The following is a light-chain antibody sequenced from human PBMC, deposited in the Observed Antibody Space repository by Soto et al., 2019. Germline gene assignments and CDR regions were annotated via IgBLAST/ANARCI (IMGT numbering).Light chain of an antibody. V-gene: IGKV3-11*01. CDR1: HSVSNF. Sequence: EIVLTQSPATLSLSPVERATLSCRASHSVSNFLAWYQQKPGQAPRLLISDASDRATGIPGRFSGSGSGTDFSLTISSLEPEDFAVYYCHQRSNWPWTFGQGTKVEIE. CDR3: HQRSNWPWT. CDR2: DAS. J-gene: IGKJ1*01.